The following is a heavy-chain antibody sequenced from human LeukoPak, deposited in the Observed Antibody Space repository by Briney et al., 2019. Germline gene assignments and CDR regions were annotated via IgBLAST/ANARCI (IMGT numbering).Heavy chain of an antibody. J-gene: IGHJ3*01. V-gene: IGHV3-30-3*01. CDR2: VSYDGSNT. D-gene: IGHD6-19*01. CDR1: GFTFSTYA. CDR3: TRGWQWLVRKGASDV. Sequence: GGSLRLSCSTSGFTFSTYAMHWVRQAPGKGLEWVAVVSYDGSNTYYADSVKGRFTVSRDDSEKTLYLQLNSLRAEDTAVYYCTRGWQWLVRKGASDVWGQGTMVTVSS.